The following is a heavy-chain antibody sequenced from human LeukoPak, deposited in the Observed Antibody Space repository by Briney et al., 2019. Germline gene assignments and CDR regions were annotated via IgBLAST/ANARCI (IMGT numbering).Heavy chain of an antibody. CDR3: ARGTHIAVAGHDFDY. CDR2: IDPSDSYT. D-gene: IGHD6-19*01. Sequence: GESLKISCKGSGYSFTSYWISWVRQMPGKGLEWMGRIDPSDSYTNYSPSFQGHVTISADKSISTAYLQWSSLKASDTAMYYCARGTHIAVAGHDFDYWGQGTLVTVSS. V-gene: IGHV5-10-1*01. CDR1: GYSFTSYW. J-gene: IGHJ4*02.